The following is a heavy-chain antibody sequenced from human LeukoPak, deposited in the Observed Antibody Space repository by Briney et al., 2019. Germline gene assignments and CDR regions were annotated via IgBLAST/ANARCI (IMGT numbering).Heavy chain of an antibody. V-gene: IGHV3-33*06. CDR1: GFTFSSYG. J-gene: IGHJ3*02. CDR3: AKDGPDYYDRAFDI. Sequence: PGRSLRLSXAASGFTFSSYGMHRVRQAPGKGLEGVAVIWYDGSNKYYADSVKGRFTISRDNSKNTLYLQMNSLRAEDTAVYYCAKDGPDYYDRAFDIWGQGTMVTVSS. CDR2: IWYDGSNK. D-gene: IGHD3-22*01.